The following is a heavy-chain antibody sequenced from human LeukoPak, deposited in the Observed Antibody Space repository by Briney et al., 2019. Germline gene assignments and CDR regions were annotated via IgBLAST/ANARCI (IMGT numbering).Heavy chain of an antibody. CDR2: IYYSGST. CDR3: ARGLPIAAAPSGMDV. Sequence: SETLSLTCTVSGGSISSSSYYWGWIRQPPGKGLEWIGSIYYSGSTYYNPSLKSRVTISVDTSKNQFSLKLSSVTAADTAVYYCARGLPIAAAPSGMDVWGQGTTVTVSS. V-gene: IGHV4-39*07. J-gene: IGHJ6*02. CDR1: GGSISSSSYY. D-gene: IGHD6-13*01.